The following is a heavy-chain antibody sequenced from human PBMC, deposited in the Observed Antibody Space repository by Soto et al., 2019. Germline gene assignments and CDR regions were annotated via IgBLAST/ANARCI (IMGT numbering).Heavy chain of an antibody. Sequence: QLQLVESGGGVVQPGRSLRLSCAASGFTFSSYAMHWVRQAPGKGLEWVAVIAYDGTNKYYGDSVRGRFTISRDNSRNTLYLQLNSLRAEDTAVNYCARTMLEFISSYSYAMDVWGQGTTVTVSS. CDR2: IAYDGTNK. D-gene: IGHD3-10*01. CDR1: GFTFSSYA. V-gene: IGHV3-30*04. J-gene: IGHJ6*02. CDR3: ARTMLEFISSYSYAMDV.